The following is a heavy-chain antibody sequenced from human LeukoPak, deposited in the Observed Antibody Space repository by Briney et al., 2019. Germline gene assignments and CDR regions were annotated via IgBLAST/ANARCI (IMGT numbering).Heavy chain of an antibody. CDR3: ARDPGRDGYKEDY. Sequence: PSETLSLTCAVYGGSFSGYYWSWIRQPPGKGLECIGEINHSGSTNYNPSLKSRVTISVDTSKNQFSLKLSSVTAADTAVYYCARDPGRDGYKEDYWGQGSLVTVSS. D-gene: IGHD5-24*01. J-gene: IGHJ4*02. CDR2: INHSGST. V-gene: IGHV4-34*01. CDR1: GGSFSGYY.